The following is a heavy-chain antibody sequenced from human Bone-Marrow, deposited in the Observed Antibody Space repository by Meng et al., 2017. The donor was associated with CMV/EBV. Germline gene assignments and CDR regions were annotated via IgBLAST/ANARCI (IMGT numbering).Heavy chain of an antibody. CDR2: ISSSSSYT. CDR1: GFTFSDYY. J-gene: IGHJ5*02. Sequence: QVQLVESGGGLVKPGGSLRLSCAASGFTFSDYYMSWIRQAPGKGLEWVSYISSSSSYTNYADSVKGRFTISRDNAKNSLYLQMNSLRAEDTAVYYCARGKDIVATIEENWFDPWGQGTLVTVSS. CDR3: ARGKDIVATIEENWFDP. D-gene: IGHD5-12*01. V-gene: IGHV3-11*05.